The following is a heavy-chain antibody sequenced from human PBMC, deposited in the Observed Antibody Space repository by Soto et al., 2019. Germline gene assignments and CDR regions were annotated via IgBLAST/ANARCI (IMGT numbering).Heavy chain of an antibody. CDR2: INPQSLGT. CDR3: ARGGTTDCSTGVCPYHLHYDMDV. D-gene: IGHD1-26*01. CDR1: GYTFTAYN. J-gene: IGHJ6*02. Sequence: QVQLMQSGAEVKKPGASVKVSCKSSGYTFTAYNIPWVRQAPGQSPEWLGRINPQSLGTHYSQIVKARLSLTTDRSISTAYMELWSLASGDTALYYCARGGTTDCSTGVCPYHLHYDMDVWGQGTTVTVSS. V-gene: IGHV1-2*06.